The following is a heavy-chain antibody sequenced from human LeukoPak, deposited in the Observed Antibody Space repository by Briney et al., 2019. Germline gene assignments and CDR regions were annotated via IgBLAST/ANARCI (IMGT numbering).Heavy chain of an antibody. V-gene: IGHV1-8*03. Sequence: ASVKVSCKASGYTFTSYDINWVRQATGQGLECMGWMNPNSGNTGYAQKFQGRVTITRNTSISTAYMELSSLRSEDTAVYYCARVSLYYYYMDVWGKGTTVTVSS. J-gene: IGHJ6*03. CDR3: ARVSLYYYYMDV. CDR2: MNPNSGNT. CDR1: GYTFTSYD.